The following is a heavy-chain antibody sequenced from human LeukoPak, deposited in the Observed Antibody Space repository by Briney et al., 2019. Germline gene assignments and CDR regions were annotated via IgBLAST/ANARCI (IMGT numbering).Heavy chain of an antibody. D-gene: IGHD3-9*01. Sequence: PETLSHTCTVSGGSISSYYWSWIRQPPGKGLEWIGYIYYSGSTNYNPSLKSRVTISVDTSKNQFSLKLSSVTAADTAVYYCARLDSHLAGDAFDIWGQGTMVTVSS. CDR1: GGSISSYY. V-gene: IGHV4-59*08. CDR3: ARLDSHLAGDAFDI. J-gene: IGHJ3*02. CDR2: IYYSGST.